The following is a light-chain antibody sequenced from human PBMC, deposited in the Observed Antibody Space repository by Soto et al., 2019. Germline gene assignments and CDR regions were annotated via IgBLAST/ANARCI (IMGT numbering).Light chain of an antibody. CDR3: QQYGTPPRT. V-gene: IGKV3-20*01. Sequence: PGERATLSCRASQSVSGSYLAWYQQKPGQTPRLLIYGASSRATGIPDRFSGSGSGTDFTLTISRLEPEDFAMYYCQQYGTPPRTFGQGTKVEIK. CDR2: GAS. CDR1: QSVSGSY. J-gene: IGKJ1*01.